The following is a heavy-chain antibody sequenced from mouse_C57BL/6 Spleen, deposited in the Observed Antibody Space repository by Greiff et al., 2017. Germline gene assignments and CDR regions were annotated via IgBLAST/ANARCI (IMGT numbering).Heavy chain of an antibody. V-gene: IGHV1-26*01. D-gene: IGHD4-1*01. Sequence: VQLQQSGPELVKPGASVKISCKASGYTFTDYYMNWVKQSHGKSLEWIGDINPNNGGTSYNQKFKGKATLTVDKSSSTAYMELRSLTSEDSAVYYCARGLGPLFDYWGQGTTLTVSS. CDR1: GYTFTDYY. CDR2: INPNNGGT. J-gene: IGHJ2*01. CDR3: ARGLGPLFDY.